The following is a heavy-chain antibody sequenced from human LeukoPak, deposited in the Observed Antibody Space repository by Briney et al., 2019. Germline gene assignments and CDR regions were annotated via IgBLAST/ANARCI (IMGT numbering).Heavy chain of an antibody. CDR2: IYYSGST. J-gene: IGHJ6*02. CDR1: GGSISSYY. D-gene: IGHD3-22*01. V-gene: IGHV4-59*01. Sequence: SETPSLTCTVSGGSISSYYWSWIRQPPGKGLEWIGYIYYSGSTNYNPSLKSRVTISVDTSKNQFSLKLSSVTAADTAVYYCARRSCDSSGYYGDYGMDVWGQGTTVTVSS. CDR3: ARRSCDSSGYYGDYGMDV.